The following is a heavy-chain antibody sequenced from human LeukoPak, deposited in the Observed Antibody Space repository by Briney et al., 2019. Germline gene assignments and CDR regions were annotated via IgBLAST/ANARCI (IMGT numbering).Heavy chain of an antibody. D-gene: IGHD3-10*01. J-gene: IGHJ4*02. V-gene: IGHV3-15*01. Sequence: PGGSLRLSCIGSGFTFTNALMSWVRQAPGRGLEWIGRIKSQTDGGTSNYAAPVKGRFTISRDDSINTLYLQMNSLKTEDTAVYYCTTLLSITMPDHWGQGTLVSVSS. CDR2: IKSQTDGGTS. CDR1: GFTFTNAL. CDR3: TTLLSITMPDH.